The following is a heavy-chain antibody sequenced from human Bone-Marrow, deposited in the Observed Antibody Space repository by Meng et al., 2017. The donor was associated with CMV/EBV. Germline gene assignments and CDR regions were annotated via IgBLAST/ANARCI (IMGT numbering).Heavy chain of an antibody. J-gene: IGHJ6*02. D-gene: IGHD6-19*01. CDR3: ARGLDSSGWYYYYYGMDV. Sequence: GESLKISCAASGFTFSSYWMSWVRQAPGKGLEWVANIKQDGSEKYYVDSVKGRFTISRDNAKNSLYLQMNSLRAEVTAVYYCARGLDSSGWYYYYYGMDVWGQGTTVTVSS. CDR1: GFTFSSYW. CDR2: IKQDGSEK. V-gene: IGHV3-7*04.